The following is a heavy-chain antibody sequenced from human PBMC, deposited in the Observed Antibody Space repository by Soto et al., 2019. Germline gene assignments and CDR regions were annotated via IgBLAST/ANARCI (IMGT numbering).Heavy chain of an antibody. CDR3: ARDPPTSLWYYDFWWAYYGRSG. J-gene: IGHJ6*02. Sequence: GASVKVSCKASGYTFTSYGISWVRQAPGQGLEWMGWISAYNGNTNYAQKLQGRVTMTTDTSTSTAYMELRSLRSDDTAVYYCARDPPTSLWYYDFWWAYYGRSGWGQGTRVIFSS. V-gene: IGHV1-18*04. D-gene: IGHD3-3*01. CDR1: GYTFTSYG. CDR2: ISAYNGNT.